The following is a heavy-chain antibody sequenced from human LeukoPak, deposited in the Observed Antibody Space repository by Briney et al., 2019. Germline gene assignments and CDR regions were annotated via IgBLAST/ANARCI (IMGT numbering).Heavy chain of an antibody. CDR1: GFTFSSCA. CDR3: AKTYYDILTGPNWFDP. CDR2: ISGSGGST. V-gene: IGHV3-23*01. D-gene: IGHD3-9*01. Sequence: GGSLRLPRAASGFTFSSCAMSWVRQAPGKGLEVVSAISGSGGSTYYADSVKGRFTISRDNSKNTLYLQMNSLRAEHTAVYYCAKTYYDILTGPNWFDPWGQGTLVTASS. J-gene: IGHJ5*02.